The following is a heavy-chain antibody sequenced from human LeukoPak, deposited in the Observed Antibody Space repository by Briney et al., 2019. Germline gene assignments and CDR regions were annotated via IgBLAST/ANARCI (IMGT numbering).Heavy chain of an antibody. CDR3: ARDHYYDSSGYPILDY. J-gene: IGHJ4*02. D-gene: IGHD3-22*01. V-gene: IGHV1-2*02. CDR2: INPNSGGT. Sequence: ASVKVSCKASGYTFTGYYMYWVRQAPGQGLEWMGWINPNSGGTNYAQKFQGRVTMTRDTSISTAYMELSRLRSDDTAVYYCARDHYYDSSGYPILDYWGQGTLVTVSS. CDR1: GYTFTGYY.